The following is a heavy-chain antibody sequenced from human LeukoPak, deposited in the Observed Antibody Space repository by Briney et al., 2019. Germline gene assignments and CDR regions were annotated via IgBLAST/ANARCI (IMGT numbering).Heavy chain of an antibody. CDR2: IYHSGST. V-gene: IGHV4-38-2*01. J-gene: IGHJ2*01. D-gene: IGHD5-24*01. CDR3: ARRPIEMATPYWYFDL. CDR1: GYSISSGYY. Sequence: SETLSLTCAVSGYSISSGYYWGWIRQPPGKGLEWIGSIYHSGSTYYNPSLKSRVTISVDTSKNQFSLKPSSVTAADTAVYYCARRPIEMATPYWYFDLWGRGTLVTVSS.